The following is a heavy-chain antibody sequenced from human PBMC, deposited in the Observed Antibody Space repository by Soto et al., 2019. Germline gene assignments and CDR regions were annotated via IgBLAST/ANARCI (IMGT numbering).Heavy chain of an antibody. CDR3: ARIAPSSGWYLDY. J-gene: IGHJ4*02. D-gene: IGHD6-19*01. Sequence: PSETLSLTCTVSGGSISNYYWSWIRQPPGKGLEWIGYIYYSGSTNYNPSLKSRVTISVDTSKNQFSLKLSSVTAADTAVYYCARIAPSSGWYLDYWGQGTLVTVSS. CDR2: IYYSGST. CDR1: GGSISNYY. V-gene: IGHV4-59*01.